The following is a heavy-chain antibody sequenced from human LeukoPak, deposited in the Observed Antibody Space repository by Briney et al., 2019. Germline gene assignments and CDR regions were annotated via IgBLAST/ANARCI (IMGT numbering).Heavy chain of an antibody. J-gene: IGHJ3*02. V-gene: IGHV1-69*04. CDR1: GGTLSSYA. D-gene: IGHD3-22*01. Sequence: GASVKVSCKASGGTLSSYAISWVRQAPGQGLEWMGRIIPILGIANYAQKFQGRVTITADKSTSTAYMELSSLRSEDTAVYYCARDVRITMIVVVKKAFDIWGQGTMVTASS. CDR3: ARDVRITMIVVVKKAFDI. CDR2: IIPILGIA.